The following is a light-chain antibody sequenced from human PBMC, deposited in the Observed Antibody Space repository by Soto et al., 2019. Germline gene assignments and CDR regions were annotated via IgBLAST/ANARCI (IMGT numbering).Light chain of an antibody. CDR3: QQYCDTPWT. CDR1: QSVLYRPTNQHC. V-gene: IGKV4-1*01. Sequence: DIVMTQSPDSLAVSLGERATINCESSQSVLYRPTNQHCQAWYQQKPGQPPKLLIYWATIRESGVPDRFSGSGSGTDFTLSISDLQAEDVAVYFCQQYCDTPWTFGRGTKVEI. CDR2: WAT. J-gene: IGKJ1*01.